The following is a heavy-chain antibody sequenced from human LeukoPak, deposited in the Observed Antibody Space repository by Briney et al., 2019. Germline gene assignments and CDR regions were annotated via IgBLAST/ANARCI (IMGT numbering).Heavy chain of an antibody. D-gene: IGHD3-3*01. CDR2: IYTSGST. CDR1: GGSISSGSHY. CDR3: ARDRRYYDFWSGYYA. V-gene: IGHV4-61*02. J-gene: IGHJ4*02. Sequence: SETLSLTCTVSGGSISSGSHYWSWIRQPAGKGLEWIGRIYTSGSTNYNPSLKSRVTMSVDTSKNQFSLKLSSVTAADTAVYYCARDRRYYDFWSGYYAWGQGTLVTVSS.